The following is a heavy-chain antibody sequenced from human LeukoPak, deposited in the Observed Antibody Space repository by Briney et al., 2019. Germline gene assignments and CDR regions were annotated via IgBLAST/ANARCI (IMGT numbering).Heavy chain of an antibody. D-gene: IGHD1-26*01. CDR1: GYSFTNYW. Sequence: GESLKISCQGSGYSFTNYWIGWVRQMPGKGLEWMGIVYLSDSDTRYSPSFQGQVTISADKSISTAYLQWSSLKASDTAVYYCARHIYSGSYYYYYMDVWGEGTTFTVSS. J-gene: IGHJ6*03. CDR2: VYLSDSDT. CDR3: ARHIYSGSYYYYYMDV. V-gene: IGHV5-51*01.